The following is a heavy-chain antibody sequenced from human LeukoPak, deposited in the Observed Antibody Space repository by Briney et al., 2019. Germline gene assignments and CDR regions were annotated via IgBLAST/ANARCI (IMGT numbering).Heavy chain of an antibody. J-gene: IGHJ5*02. Sequence: GGSLRLSCAASGFTFSSYAMGWVRQAPGKGLEWVSSISGSGGSTYYADSVKGRFTISRDNSKNTLYLQMNSLRAEDTAVYYCAKNGVRGVILYNWFDPWGQGTLVTVSS. D-gene: IGHD3-10*01. CDR3: AKNGVRGVILYNWFDP. CDR1: GFTFSSYA. V-gene: IGHV3-23*01. CDR2: ISGSGGST.